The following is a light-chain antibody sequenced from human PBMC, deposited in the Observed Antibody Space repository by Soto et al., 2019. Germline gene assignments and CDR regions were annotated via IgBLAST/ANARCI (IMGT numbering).Light chain of an antibody. CDR3: QQSRA. CDR1: QSISSY. CDR2: AAS. V-gene: IGKV1-39*01. Sequence: DIQMTQSPSSLSASVGDRVTITCRASQSISSYLNLYQQKPGKAPKLLIYAASSLQSGVPSRFSGSGSGTDFTLTISSLQPEDFATYYCQQSRAFGQGTKVEIK. J-gene: IGKJ1*01.